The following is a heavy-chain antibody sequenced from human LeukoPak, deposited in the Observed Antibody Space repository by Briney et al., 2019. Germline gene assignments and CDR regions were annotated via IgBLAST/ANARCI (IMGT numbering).Heavy chain of an antibody. CDR1: GYSFMNNW. Sequence: GESLKISCKGSGYSFMNNWIGWVRQMPGKGLEWMGIIYPGDSDTRYSPSFQGQVTNSADKSISTAYLQWSSLRASDTAMYYCAKFHYYYGSGIFDAFDIWGLGTMVTVSS. CDR2: IYPGDSDT. D-gene: IGHD3-10*01. V-gene: IGHV5-51*01. CDR3: AKFHYYYGSGIFDAFDI. J-gene: IGHJ3*02.